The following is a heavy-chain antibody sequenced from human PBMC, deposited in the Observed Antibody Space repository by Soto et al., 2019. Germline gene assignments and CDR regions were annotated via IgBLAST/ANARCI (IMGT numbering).Heavy chain of an antibody. Sequence: GGSLRLSCAASGFTFSSYSMNWVRQAPGKGLEWVSSISSSSSYIYYADSVKGRFTISRDNAKNSLYLQMNSLRAEDTAVYYCARVRDSGYYASGYYYGMDVWGQGTTVTVSS. V-gene: IGHV3-21*01. CDR3: ARVRDSGYYASGYYYGMDV. CDR1: GFTFSSYS. J-gene: IGHJ6*02. D-gene: IGHD3-22*01. CDR2: ISSSSSYI.